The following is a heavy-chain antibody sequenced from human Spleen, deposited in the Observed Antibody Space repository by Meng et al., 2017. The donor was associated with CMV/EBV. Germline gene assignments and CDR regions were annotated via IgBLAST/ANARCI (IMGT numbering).Heavy chain of an antibody. J-gene: IGHJ4*02. CDR3: ARDTLRPDYWGLLGYDNYFDF. CDR2: INHSGST. D-gene: IGHD5-12*01. CDR1: GGSFSGYY. V-gene: IGHV4-34*01. Sequence: SETLSLTCAVYGGSFSGYYWSWIRQPPGKGLEWIGEINHSGSTNYNPSLKSRVTISVDTSKNQFSLKLSSVTAADTAVYYCARDTLRPDYWGLLGYDNYFDFWGQGTLVTVSS.